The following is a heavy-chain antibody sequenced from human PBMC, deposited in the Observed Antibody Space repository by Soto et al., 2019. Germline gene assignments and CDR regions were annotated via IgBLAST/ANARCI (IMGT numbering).Heavy chain of an antibody. CDR3: ARSLVNGTYEAFDI. CDR1: GYNFNPYW. V-gene: IGHV5-51*01. J-gene: IGHJ3*02. Sequence: PGESLKISCKGSGYNFNPYWIGWVRQMPGKGLEWMGVIYPGDSDTRYSPSLQGQVTISADKSSSAAYLQWSSLQASDTATYYCARSLVNGTYEAFDIWGQGTMVTVSS. CDR2: IYPGDSDT. D-gene: IGHD6-13*01.